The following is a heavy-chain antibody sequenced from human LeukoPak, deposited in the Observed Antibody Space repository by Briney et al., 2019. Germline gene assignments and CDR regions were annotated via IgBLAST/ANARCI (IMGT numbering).Heavy chain of an antibody. J-gene: IGHJ4*02. D-gene: IGHD3-16*02. V-gene: IGHV4-59*01. CDR3: ARGEMITFGGVIVSASFDY. Sequence: KPSETLSLTCAVSGGSISSYYWSWIRQPPGRGLEWIGYIYYSGSTNYNPSLKSRVTISVDTSKNQFSLKLSSVTAADTAVYYCARGEMITFGGVIVSASFDYWGQGTLVTVSS. CDR1: GGSISSYY. CDR2: IYYSGST.